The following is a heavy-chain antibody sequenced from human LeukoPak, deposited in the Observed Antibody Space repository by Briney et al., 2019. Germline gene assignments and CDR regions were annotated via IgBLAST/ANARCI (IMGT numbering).Heavy chain of an antibody. J-gene: IGHJ6*03. CDR2: ISGSGGST. V-gene: IGHV3-23*01. CDR1: GFTFSSYA. D-gene: IGHD6-13*01. Sequence: GGSLRLSCAASGFTFSSYAMSWVRQAPGKGLEWVSAISGSGGSTYYADSVKGRLTISRDNSKNTLYLQMNSLRAEDTAVYYCAKALVEQQLVRNRRGYYYYYMDVWGKGTTVTVSS. CDR3: AKALVEQQLVRNRRGYYYYYMDV.